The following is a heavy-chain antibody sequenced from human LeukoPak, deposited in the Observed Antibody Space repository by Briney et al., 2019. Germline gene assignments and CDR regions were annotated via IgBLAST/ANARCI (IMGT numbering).Heavy chain of an antibody. CDR2: VYHSGST. J-gene: IGHJ4*02. CDR1: GDSLSSGLYY. V-gene: IGHV4-39*01. CDR3: ARLCQVTTRAKFEY. Sequence: PSETLSLTCTVSGDSLSSGLYYWGWIRQPPSKGLTWIGSVYHSGSTLFSASFENRVAMPIDYSKNQFSLKLSSVTAADTATYYCARLCQVTTRAKFEYWGQGILVTVAS. D-gene: IGHD1-1*01.